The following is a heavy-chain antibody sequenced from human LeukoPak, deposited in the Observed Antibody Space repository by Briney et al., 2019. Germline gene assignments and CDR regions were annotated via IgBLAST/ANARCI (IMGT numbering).Heavy chain of an antibody. D-gene: IGHD3-10*01. CDR2: IWYDGSNK. V-gene: IGHV3-33*01. J-gene: IGHJ4*02. Sequence: GGSLRLSCAASGFTLSSYGMHWVRKAPGKGLEWVAVIWYDGSNKNYADSVKGRFTISRDNSKNTLHLQMNSLRAEDTAVYYCARVYGSGSLDYWGQGTLVTVSS. CDR3: ARVYGSGSLDY. CDR1: GFTLSSYG.